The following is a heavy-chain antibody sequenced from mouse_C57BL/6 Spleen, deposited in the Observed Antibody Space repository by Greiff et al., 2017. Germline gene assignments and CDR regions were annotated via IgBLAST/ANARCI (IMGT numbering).Heavy chain of an antibody. J-gene: IGHJ1*03. CDR3: ARGGDGYYVDFEV. D-gene: IGHD2-3*01. CDR2: IHPKSGST. V-gene: IGHV1-64*01. CDR1: GYTFTSYC. Sequence: QVQLQQSGAELAKPGASVKLSCKASGYTFTSYCMRWVKQRPGQGLEWIGMIHPKSGSTYYNEKFKGKATLTADKSSSTAYMQLRSLTSEDSAVYCCARGGDGYYVDFEVWGTGTTVTVAA.